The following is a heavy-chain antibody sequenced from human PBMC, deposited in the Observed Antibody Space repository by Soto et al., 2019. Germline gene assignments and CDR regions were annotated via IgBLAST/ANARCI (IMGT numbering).Heavy chain of an antibody. CDR1: GYTFTSYG. J-gene: IGHJ3*02. CDR2: ISAYNGNT. Sequence: GASVKVSCKASGYTFTSYGISWVRQAPGQGLEWMGWISAYNGNTNYAQKLQGRVTMTTDTSTSTAYMELRSLRSDDTAVYYCARGPYGSGIPQPNDAFDIWGQGTMVTVSS. V-gene: IGHV1-18*01. CDR3: ARGPYGSGIPQPNDAFDI. D-gene: IGHD3-10*01.